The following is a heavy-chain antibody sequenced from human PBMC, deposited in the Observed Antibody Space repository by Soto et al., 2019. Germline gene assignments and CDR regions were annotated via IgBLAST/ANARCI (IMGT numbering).Heavy chain of an antibody. V-gene: IGHV4-59*08. CDR1: GDSISSYY. D-gene: IGHD5-12*01. CDR3: MRQGGWLQALDY. Sequence: QVQLQESGPGLVKPSETLSLTCTVSGDSISSYYWSWIRQPPGKGLEWIGYIYYSGSTKYNPSLKSRVTMSVDTSKNQFSLKLSSMTAADTAVYYCMRQGGWLQALDYWGQGTLVTVSS. J-gene: IGHJ4*02. CDR2: IYYSGST.